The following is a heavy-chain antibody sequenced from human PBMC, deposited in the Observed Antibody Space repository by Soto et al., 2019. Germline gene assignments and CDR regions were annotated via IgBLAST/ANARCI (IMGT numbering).Heavy chain of an antibody. CDR1: GFTFSSYG. D-gene: IGHD6-19*01. V-gene: IGHV3-33*01. CDR2: IWYDGSNK. CDR3: ARDRPVAGKNRLYGMDV. J-gene: IGHJ6*02. Sequence: GGSLRLSCAASGFTFSSYGMHWVRQAPGKGLEWVAVIWYDGSNKYYADSVKGRFTISRDNSKNTLYLQMNSLRAEDTAVYYCARDRPVAGKNRLYGMDVWGQGTTVTVSS.